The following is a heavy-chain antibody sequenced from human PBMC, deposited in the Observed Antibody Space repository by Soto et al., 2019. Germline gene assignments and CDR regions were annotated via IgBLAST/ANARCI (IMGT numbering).Heavy chain of an antibody. CDR1: GYTFTSYA. CDR3: AAPRPNRYYYYYMDV. V-gene: IGHV1-3*01. CDR2: INAGNGNT. Sequence: ASVKVSCKASGYTFTSYAMHWLRQAPGQRLEWMGWINAGNGNTKYSQKFQGRVTITRDTSASTAYMELSSLRSEDTAVYYCAAPRPNRYYYYYMDVWGKETTVTVSS. J-gene: IGHJ6*03.